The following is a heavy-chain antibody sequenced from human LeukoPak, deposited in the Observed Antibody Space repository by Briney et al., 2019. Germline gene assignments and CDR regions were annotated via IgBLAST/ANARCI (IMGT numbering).Heavy chain of an antibody. Sequence: PGGSLRLSCAASAFTFSSYAMNWVRQAPGKGLEWVSYISSTSSSRYYADSVKGRFTISRDNARNSLYLQMNSLRAEDTAVYYCARDGNSPEYYLDFWGQGTLVTVSS. CDR1: AFTFSSYA. D-gene: IGHD5-18*01. CDR3: ARDGNSPEYYLDF. V-gene: IGHV3-48*01. CDR2: ISSTSSSR. J-gene: IGHJ4*01.